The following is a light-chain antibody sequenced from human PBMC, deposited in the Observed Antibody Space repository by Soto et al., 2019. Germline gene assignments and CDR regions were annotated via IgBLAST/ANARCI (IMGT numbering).Light chain of an antibody. Sequence: QSVLTQPPSVSGAPGQRVTITCRGSDSNIGANLVVYWYRQLPGTAPKVLIYGTSNRPSGVPDRFSGFKSGTSASLVITGLRAEDEGDYYCQSYDASLSGGVFGGGTQLTVL. V-gene: IGLV1-40*01. CDR1: DSNIGANLV. CDR3: QSYDASLSGGV. J-gene: IGLJ3*02. CDR2: GTS.